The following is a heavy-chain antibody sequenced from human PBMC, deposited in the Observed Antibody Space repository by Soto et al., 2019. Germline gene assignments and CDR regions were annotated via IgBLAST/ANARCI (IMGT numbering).Heavy chain of an antibody. CDR1: GGSFSGYY. J-gene: IGHJ4*02. CDR2: INHSGST. V-gene: IGHV4-34*01. Sequence: QVQLQQWGAGLLKPSETLSLTCAVYGGSFSGYYWSWIRQPPGKGLEWIGEINHSGSTNYNPSLKSRVIISVDTSKNQFSLKLSSVTAADTAVYYCARCRIGANYFDYWGQGTLVTVSS. CDR3: ARCRIGANYFDY.